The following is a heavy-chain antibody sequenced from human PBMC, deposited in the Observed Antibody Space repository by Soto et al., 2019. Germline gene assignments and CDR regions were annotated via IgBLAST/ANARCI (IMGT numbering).Heavy chain of an antibody. Sequence: QVQLVQSGAEVKRPGSSVKVSCKASGGTFSSYAISWVRQAPGQGLDWMGAIIPMFGTANYAQKFQGRVTITADESTSTAYMELTSLRSEDTAVYYCASARDVLGLDYWGQGPLVTVSS. CDR1: GGTFSSYA. V-gene: IGHV1-69*12. D-gene: IGHD1-26*01. CDR3: ASARDVLGLDY. J-gene: IGHJ4*02. CDR2: IIPMFGTA.